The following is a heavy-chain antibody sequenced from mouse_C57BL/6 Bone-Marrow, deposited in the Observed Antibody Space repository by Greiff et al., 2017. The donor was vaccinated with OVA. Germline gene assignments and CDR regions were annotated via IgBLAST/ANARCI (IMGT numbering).Heavy chain of an antibody. J-gene: IGHJ1*03. V-gene: IGHV14-4*01. CDR3: TGGLRRYFDV. CDR2: IDPENGDT. Sequence: VQLQQSGAELVRPGASVKLSCTASGFNIKDDYMHWVKQRPEQGLEWIGWIDPENGDTEYASKFQGKATITADTSSNTAYLQLSSLTSEDTAVYYCTGGLRRYFDVWGTGTTVTVSS. D-gene: IGHD2-2*01. CDR1: GFNIKDDY.